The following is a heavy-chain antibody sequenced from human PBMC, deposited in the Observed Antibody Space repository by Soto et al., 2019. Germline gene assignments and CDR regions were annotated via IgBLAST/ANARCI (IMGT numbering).Heavy chain of an antibody. V-gene: IGHV3-30*18. CDR2: ISYDGSNK. Sequence: QVQLVESGGGVVQPGRSLRLSCAASGFTFSGYGMHWVRQAPGKGLEWVAVISYDGSNKYYADSVKGRFTISRDNSKNTLYLQMNSLRAEDTAVYYCAKDEGGVPAISWFDPWGQGTLVTVSA. J-gene: IGHJ5*02. CDR1: GFTFSGYG. D-gene: IGHD2-21*02. CDR3: AKDEGGVPAISWFDP.